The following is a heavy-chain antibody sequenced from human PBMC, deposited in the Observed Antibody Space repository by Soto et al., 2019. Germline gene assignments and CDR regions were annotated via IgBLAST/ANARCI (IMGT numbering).Heavy chain of an antibody. J-gene: IGHJ4*02. Sequence: SVKVSCKAPRGLFSSYVFNWVRQAPGQGLEWMGGVNPILNIADHAQKFQGRVTMTRNTSISTAYMELSSLRSEDTAVYYCAVSGYSYEIDYWGQGTLVTVSS. CDR2: VNPILNIA. CDR1: RGLFSSYV. D-gene: IGHD5-18*01. V-gene: IGHV1-69*10. CDR3: AVSGYSYEIDY.